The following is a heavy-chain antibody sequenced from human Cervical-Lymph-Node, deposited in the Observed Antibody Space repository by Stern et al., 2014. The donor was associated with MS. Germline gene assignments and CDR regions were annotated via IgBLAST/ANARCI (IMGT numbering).Heavy chain of an antibody. Sequence: VQLVESGAEVKKPGSSVKVSCKASGGTFNNHVISWVRQARGQGLEWMGGIIPMFGTPNYARKFQGRVTIIADKSTSTVHMVLSNLNDEDTAIYYCANRDMGYTYGRHDYGGQGTLVTV. CDR3: ANRDMGYTYGRHDY. CDR1: GGTFNNHV. D-gene: IGHD5-12*01. CDR2: IIPMFGTP. J-gene: IGHJ4*02. V-gene: IGHV1-69*06.